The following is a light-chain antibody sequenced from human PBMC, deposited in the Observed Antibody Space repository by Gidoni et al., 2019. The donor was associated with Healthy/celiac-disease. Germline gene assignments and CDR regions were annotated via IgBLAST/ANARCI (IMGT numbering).Light chain of an antibody. J-gene: IGKJ1*01. CDR1: QSISSL. V-gene: IGKV1-5*03. CDR3: QPYNSSSWT. Sequence: DIQMSQSPSTLSASGGDRVTITGRASQSISSLLAWYQQKPGKAPKLLIYKASSLESGVPSRFSGSGSGTEFPLTLSSLQPDDFATSCCQPYNSSSWTFGQGTKVEIK. CDR2: KAS.